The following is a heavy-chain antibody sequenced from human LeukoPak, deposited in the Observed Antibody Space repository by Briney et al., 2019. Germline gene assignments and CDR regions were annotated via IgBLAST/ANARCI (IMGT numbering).Heavy chain of an antibody. CDR3: ARAQVDYNNGPGSRGYYSYGMDV. V-gene: IGHV4-61*08. CDR1: GGSISSGGYY. J-gene: IGHJ6*02. CDR2: IYYSGST. Sequence: SETLSLTCTVSGGSISSGGYYWSWIRQHPGKGLEWIGYIYYSGSTNYNPSLKSRVAMSVDTSRNQFSLKLSSVTAADTAVYYCARAQVDYNNGPGSRGYYSYGMDVWGRGTTVTVSS. D-gene: IGHD4-11*01.